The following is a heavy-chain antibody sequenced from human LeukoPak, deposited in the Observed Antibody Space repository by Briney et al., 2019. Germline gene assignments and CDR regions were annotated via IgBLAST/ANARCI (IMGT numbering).Heavy chain of an antibody. CDR3: TRSSVAGHLNY. J-gene: IGHJ4*02. CDR1: GFTLSGSA. CDR2: IRSKANSYAT. V-gene: IGHV3-73*01. D-gene: IGHD6-19*01. Sequence: GGSLRLSCAASGFTLSGSAMHWVRQASGKGLEWVGRIRSKANSYATAYAASVKGRFTISRDDSKNTAYLQMNSQKTEDTAVYYCTRSSVAGHLNYWGQGTLVTVSS.